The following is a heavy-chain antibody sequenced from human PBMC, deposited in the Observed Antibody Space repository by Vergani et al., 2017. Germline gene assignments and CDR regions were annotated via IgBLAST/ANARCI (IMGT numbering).Heavy chain of an antibody. V-gene: IGHV3-7*01. J-gene: IGHJ4*02. CDR2: IKQDGSEK. CDR1: GFMFSNYW. CDR3: AKSGWLQHFGAHYFDS. D-gene: IGHD5-24*01. Sequence: EVQLVESGGGLVKPGGSLRLSCAASGFMFSNYWMNWVRQAPGKGLEWVANIKQDGSEKYYVDSVRGRFTISRDNAKNSLYLQMNSLRAEDTAVYYCAKSGWLQHFGAHYFDSWGQGILVTVSS.